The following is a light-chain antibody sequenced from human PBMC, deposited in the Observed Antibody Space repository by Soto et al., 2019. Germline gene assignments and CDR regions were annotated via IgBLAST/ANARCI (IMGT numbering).Light chain of an antibody. CDR3: SSYTSSSTLV. J-gene: IGLJ1*01. Sequence: QSALTQPASVSGTPGQSITIACTGTSSDVGGYNFVSWYQQHPGKAPKLMIYDVTIRPSGVSSRFSASKSGNTASLTISGLQAEDEADYYCSSYTSSSTLVFGTGTKLTVL. CDR2: DVT. V-gene: IGLV2-14*01. CDR1: SSDVGGYNF.